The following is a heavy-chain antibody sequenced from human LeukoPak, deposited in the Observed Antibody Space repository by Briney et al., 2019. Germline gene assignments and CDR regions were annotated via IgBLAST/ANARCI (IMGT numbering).Heavy chain of an antibody. V-gene: IGHV4-61*01. CDR1: GGSVSSGSNY. CDR2: IYYSGST. J-gene: IGHJ4*02. CDR3: ARQGPLTTAVTTRTNPFDY. Sequence: SETLSLTCTVSGGSVSSGSNYWSWIRQPPGKRLEWIGYIYYSGSTNYNPSLNSRVTISLDTSKNQFSLNLSSVTAADTAVYYCARQGPLTTAVTTRTNPFDYWGQGTLVTVSS. D-gene: IGHD4-11*01.